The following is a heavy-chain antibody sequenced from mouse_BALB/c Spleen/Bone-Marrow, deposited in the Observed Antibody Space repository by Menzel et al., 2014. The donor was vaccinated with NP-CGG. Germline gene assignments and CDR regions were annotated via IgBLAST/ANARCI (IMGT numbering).Heavy chain of an antibody. V-gene: IGHV1S81*02. D-gene: IGHD1-1*01. CDR1: GYTFTSYY. CDR2: INPINGGT. CDR3: TRSNYGYWYFDV. Sequence: QVQLQQSGAELVKPGASVKLSCKASGYTFTSYYMYWVRQRPGQGLEWFGEINPINGGTNFSEKFKSRATLTVDKSSSTAFMQLSTLTSEDSAVYYCTRSNYGYWYFDVWGAGTTVTVSS. J-gene: IGHJ1*01.